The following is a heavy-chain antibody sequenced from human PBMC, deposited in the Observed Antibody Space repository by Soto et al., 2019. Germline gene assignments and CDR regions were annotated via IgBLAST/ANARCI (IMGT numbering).Heavy chain of an antibody. J-gene: IGHJ6*02. CDR2: IWYDGSKK. CDR1: GFTFSSFG. CDR3: ARDASYYSLWSGYYPSRNGMDV. D-gene: IGHD3-3*01. V-gene: IGHV3-33*01. Sequence: QVQVVESGGGVVQPGRSLRLSCAASGFTFSSFGMHWVRQAPGKGLEWVSLIWYDGSKKSYGDSVKGRFTISRDNSRHTVSLQMNSLRADDTAVYYCARDASYYSLWSGYYPSRNGMDVWGQGNTVTVSS.